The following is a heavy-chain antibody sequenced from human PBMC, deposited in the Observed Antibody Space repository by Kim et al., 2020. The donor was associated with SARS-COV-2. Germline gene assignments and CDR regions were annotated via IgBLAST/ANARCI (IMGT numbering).Heavy chain of an antibody. CDR3: ARERGQVVVAATQGYYYYYGMDV. D-gene: IGHD2-15*01. V-gene: IGHV4-4*07. CDR1: GGSISSYY. J-gene: IGHJ6*02. Sequence: SETLSLTCTVSGGSISSYYWSWIRQPAGKGLEWIGRIYTSGSTNYNPSLKSRVTMSVDTSKNQFSLKLSSVTAADTAVYYCARERGQVVVAATQGYYYYYGMDVWGQGTTVTVSS. CDR2: IYTSGST.